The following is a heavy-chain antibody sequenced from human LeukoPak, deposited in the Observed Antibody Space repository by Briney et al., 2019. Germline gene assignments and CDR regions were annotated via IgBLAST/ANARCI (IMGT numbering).Heavy chain of an antibody. Sequence: GESLKISCKGSGYSFTSYWIGWVRQMPGKGLEWMGIIYPGDSDTRYSPSFRGQVTISADKSISTAYLQWSSLKASDTAMYYCARRVFYGDYVYNIENWFDPWGQGTLVTVSS. CDR1: GYSFTSYW. J-gene: IGHJ5*02. CDR2: IYPGDSDT. V-gene: IGHV5-51*03. D-gene: IGHD4-17*01. CDR3: ARRVFYGDYVYNIENWFDP.